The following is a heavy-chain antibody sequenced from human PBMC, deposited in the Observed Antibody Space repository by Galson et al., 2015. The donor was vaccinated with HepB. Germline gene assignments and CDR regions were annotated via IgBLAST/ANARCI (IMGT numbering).Heavy chain of an antibody. CDR1: GFTFSSYS. V-gene: IGHV3-21*01. Sequence: SLRLSCAASGFTFSSYSMIWVRQAPGKGLEWVSAISWNSYSIFYADSVKGRFTISRDNAKNSLYLQMNSLRAEDTAVYYCARGGLEVTRAFDYWGQGTLVTVSS. D-gene: IGHD4-11*01. CDR3: ARGGLEVTRAFDY. CDR2: ISWNSYSI. J-gene: IGHJ4*02.